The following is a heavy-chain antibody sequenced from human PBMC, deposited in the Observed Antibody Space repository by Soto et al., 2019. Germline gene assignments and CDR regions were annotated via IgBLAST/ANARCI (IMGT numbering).Heavy chain of an antibody. CDR1: GGTFSSYA. V-gene: IGHV1-69*06. Sequence: QVQLVQSGAEVKKPGSSVKVSCKASGGTFSSYAISWVRQAPGQGLEWMGGIIPIFGTANYAQKFQGRVTITADKSTSTAYMELSSLRSEDTAVYYCASVRECGGDFYSMGPSYYFDYWGQGTLVTVSS. CDR3: ASVRECGGDFYSMGPSYYFDY. CDR2: IIPIFGTA. D-gene: IGHD2-21*02. J-gene: IGHJ4*02.